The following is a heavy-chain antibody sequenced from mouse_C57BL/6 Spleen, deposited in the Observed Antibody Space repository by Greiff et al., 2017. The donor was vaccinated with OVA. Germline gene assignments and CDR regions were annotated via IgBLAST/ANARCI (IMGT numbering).Heavy chain of an antibody. D-gene: IGHD2-1*01. V-gene: IGHV1-18*01. CDR1: GYTFTDYN. CDR2: INPNNGGT. J-gene: IGHJ1*03. CDR3: ARSGGNGYFDV. Sequence: VQLQQSGPELVKPGASVKIPCKASGYTFTDYNMDWVKQSHGKSLEWIGDINPNNGGTTYNQKFKGKATLTVDKSSSTAYMELRSLTSEDTAVYYCARSGGNGYFDVWGTGTTVTVSS.